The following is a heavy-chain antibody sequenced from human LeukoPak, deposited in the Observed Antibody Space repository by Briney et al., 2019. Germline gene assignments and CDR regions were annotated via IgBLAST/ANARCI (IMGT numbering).Heavy chain of an antibody. V-gene: IGHV1-69*13. Sequence: GASVKVSCKASGGTFSSYAISWVRQAPGQGLEWMGGIIPIFGTANYAQKFQGRVTITADESTSTAYMELSGLRSEDTAVYYCARDVRHRYCSSTSCYRGWFDPWGRGTLVTVSS. CDR3: ARDVRHRYCSSTSCYRGWFDP. CDR1: GGTFSSYA. J-gene: IGHJ5*02. D-gene: IGHD2-2*01. CDR2: IIPIFGTA.